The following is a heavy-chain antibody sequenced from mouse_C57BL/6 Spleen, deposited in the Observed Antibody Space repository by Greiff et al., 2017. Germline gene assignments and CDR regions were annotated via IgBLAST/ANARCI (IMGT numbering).Heavy chain of an antibody. Sequence: QVQLKESGAELVRPGASVTLSCKASGYTFTDYEMHWVKQTPVHGLEWIGAIDPETGGTAYNQKFKGKAILTADKSSSTAYMELRSLTSEDSAVYYCTRERDYYGSSYLFAYWGQGTLVTVSA. V-gene: IGHV1-15*01. CDR2: IDPETGGT. D-gene: IGHD1-1*01. CDR3: TRERDYYGSSYLFAY. CDR1: GYTFTDYE. J-gene: IGHJ3*01.